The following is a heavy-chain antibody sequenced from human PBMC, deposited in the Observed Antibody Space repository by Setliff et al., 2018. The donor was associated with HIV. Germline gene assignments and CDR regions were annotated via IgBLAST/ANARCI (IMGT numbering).Heavy chain of an antibody. Sequence: LSLTCTVSGGSISSSSYYWGCIRQPPGKGQEWIGSIYYTGSANYNPSLKSRVTMSVDTSKNQFSLKLSSVTAADTAVYYCASGYQYDSSGYYYVTPIDYWGQGTLVTVSS. V-gene: IGHV4-39*01. J-gene: IGHJ4*02. CDR2: IYYTGSA. CDR3: ASGYQYDSSGYYYVTPIDY. CDR1: GGSISSSSYY. D-gene: IGHD3-22*01.